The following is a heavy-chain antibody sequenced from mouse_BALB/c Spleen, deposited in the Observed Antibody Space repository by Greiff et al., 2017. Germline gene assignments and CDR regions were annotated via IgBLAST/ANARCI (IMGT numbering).Heavy chain of an antibody. D-gene: IGHD1-2*01. CDR1: GYTFTSYW. CDR3: ARSGYYGYGFAY. V-gene: IGHV1-7*01. J-gene: IGHJ3*01. CDR2: INPSTGYT. Sequence: QVQLQQSGAELAKPGASVMMSCKASGYTFTSYWMHWVKQRPGQGLEWIGYINPSTGYTEYNQKFKDKATLTADKSSSTAYMQLSSLTSEDSAVYYCARSGYYGYGFAYWGQGTLVTVSA.